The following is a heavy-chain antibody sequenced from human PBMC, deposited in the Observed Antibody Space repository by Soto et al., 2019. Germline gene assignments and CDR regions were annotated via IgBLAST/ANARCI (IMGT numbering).Heavy chain of an antibody. CDR3: ATYDFWSGYDIDY. CDR1: GFTFSSYS. J-gene: IGHJ4*02. D-gene: IGHD3-3*01. Sequence: EVQLVESGGGLVKPGGSLRLSCAASGFTFSSYSMNWVRQAPGKGLEWVSSISSSSSYIYYADSVKGRFTISRDNAKNSLYLQMNRLRAEDTAVYYCATYDFWSGYDIDYWGQGTLVTVSS. V-gene: IGHV3-21*01. CDR2: ISSSSSYI.